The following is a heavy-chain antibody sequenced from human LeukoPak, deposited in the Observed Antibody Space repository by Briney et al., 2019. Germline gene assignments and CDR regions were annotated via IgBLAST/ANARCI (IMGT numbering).Heavy chain of an antibody. Sequence: EASVKVSCKASGYTFTSYDINWVRQATGQGLEWMGWMNPNSGNTGYAQKFQGRVTMTRNTSISTAYMELSSLRSEDTAVYYCARGGINWGAFDYWGQGTLVTVSS. D-gene: IGHD7-27*01. CDR1: GYTFTSYD. CDR3: ARGGINWGAFDY. CDR2: MNPNSGNT. J-gene: IGHJ4*02. V-gene: IGHV1-8*01.